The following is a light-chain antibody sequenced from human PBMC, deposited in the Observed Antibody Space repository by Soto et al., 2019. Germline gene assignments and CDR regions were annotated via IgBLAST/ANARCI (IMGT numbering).Light chain of an antibody. CDR2: DVI. Sequence: SVLTYPAPRSGPPGKPNNISCSRTNTDVGAYDYGSWYQQRPGKSTIRILYDVINRPSGVSARVSGSKSGNTASLTISGLQAEEEAEYFCSSYSSFSNLVFGTGSKVTGL. CDR3: SSYSSFSNLV. CDR1: NTDVGAYDY. J-gene: IGLJ1*01. V-gene: IGLV2-14*03.